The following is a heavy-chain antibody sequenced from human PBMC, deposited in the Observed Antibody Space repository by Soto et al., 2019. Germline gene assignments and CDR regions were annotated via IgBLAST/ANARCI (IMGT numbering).Heavy chain of an antibody. CDR3: ARDRGFVVRAPPVDY. Sequence: ASVKVSCKASGYTFTSYYMHWVRQAPGQGLEWMGIINPSGGSTSYAQKFQGRVTMTRDTSTSTVYMELSSLRSEDTAVYYCARDRGFVVRAPPVDYWGQGTLVTVSS. CDR2: INPSGGST. J-gene: IGHJ4*02. V-gene: IGHV1-46*01. CDR1: GYTFTSYY. D-gene: IGHD3-10*01.